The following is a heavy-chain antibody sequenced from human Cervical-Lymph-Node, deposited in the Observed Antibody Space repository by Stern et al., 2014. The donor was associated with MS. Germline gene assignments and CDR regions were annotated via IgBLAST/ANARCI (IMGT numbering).Heavy chain of an antibody. Sequence: EVHLVEYGAEVKKPGESLKISCKGSGYSFTANWIAWVRQMPGKGLEWMGIIYPGDSDTRYSPSFQGQVTISADKSISTAYLQWSSLKASDTAMYYCARDYGDYAFDYWGQGTLVTVSS. CDR1: GYSFTANW. V-gene: IGHV5-51*01. D-gene: IGHD4-17*01. CDR3: ARDYGDYAFDY. J-gene: IGHJ4*02. CDR2: IYPGDSDT.